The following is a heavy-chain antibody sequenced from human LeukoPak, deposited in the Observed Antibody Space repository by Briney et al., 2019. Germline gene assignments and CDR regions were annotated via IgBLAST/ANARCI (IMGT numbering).Heavy chain of an antibody. CDR3: ARDRTYSRA. D-gene: IGHD2-15*01. CDR2: MNPNSGNT. Sequence: ASVKVSCTASGYDFTTSDITWVRQVTGQGLEWMGWMNPNSGNTNYAQKFRGRLTLTGSTSISTAYMELSSLRFEDTAAYYCARDRTYSRAWGQGTLVTVSS. V-gene: IGHV1-8*01. J-gene: IGHJ5*02. CDR1: GYDFTTSD.